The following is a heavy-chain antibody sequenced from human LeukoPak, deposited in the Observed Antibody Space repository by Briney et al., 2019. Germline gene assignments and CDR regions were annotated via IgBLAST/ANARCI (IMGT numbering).Heavy chain of an antibody. CDR3: ARDIVVVPAAGGNRWFDP. V-gene: IGHV4-30-4*08. Sequence: PSETLSLTCTVSGGSISSSSYYWSWIRQPPGKGLEWIGYIYYSGSTYYNPSLKSRVGISLDMSKNQFSLKLSSVTAADTAVYYCARDIVVVPAAGGNRWFDPWGQGTLVTVSS. D-gene: IGHD2-2*01. CDR2: IYYSGST. CDR1: GGSISSSSYY. J-gene: IGHJ5*02.